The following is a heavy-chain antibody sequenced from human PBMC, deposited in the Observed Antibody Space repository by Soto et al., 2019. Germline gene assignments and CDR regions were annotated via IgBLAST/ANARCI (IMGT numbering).Heavy chain of an antibody. V-gene: IGHV1-69*02. CDR1: GGTFSSYT. D-gene: IGHD3-10*01. J-gene: IGHJ4*02. Sequence: QVQLVQSGAEVKKPGSSVKVSCKASGGTFSSYTISWVRQAPGQGLEWMGRIIPILGIANYAQKFQGRVTINADNSTSKAYMELRSLRSEVNAVYYCARPYYYGSGSYYDPRVSWGQGTLVTVSS. CDR3: ARPYYYGSGSYYDPRVS. CDR2: IIPILGIA.